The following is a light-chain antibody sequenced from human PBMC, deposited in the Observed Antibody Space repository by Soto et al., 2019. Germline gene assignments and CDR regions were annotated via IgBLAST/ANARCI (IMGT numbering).Light chain of an antibody. Sequence: ILVNLSPATLCVSRGDSFTLSCRASQLFSSNLAWYQRRPGQAPRLLIYGSSTRATGVPPRFSGSASGTEFTLTIISLQYEDFGVYYCQQYNDWPRTFGQGTRLEI. CDR1: QLFSSN. V-gene: IGKV3-15*01. CDR3: QQYNDWPRT. J-gene: IGKJ5*01. CDR2: GSS.